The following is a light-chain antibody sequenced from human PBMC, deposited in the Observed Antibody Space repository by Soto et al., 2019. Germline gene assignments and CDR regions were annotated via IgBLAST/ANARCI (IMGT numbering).Light chain of an antibody. J-gene: IGKJ1*01. CDR3: QQYNNWPPWT. V-gene: IGKV3-15*01. Sequence: EIVMTQSPATLSVSPGERATLSCRASQRLSSNLAWYQQKPGQAPRLLIYGASTRATGIPARFSGSGSGTEFTLTISSLQSEDFAVYYCQQYNNWPPWTFDQGTKVEIK. CDR2: GAS. CDR1: QRLSSN.